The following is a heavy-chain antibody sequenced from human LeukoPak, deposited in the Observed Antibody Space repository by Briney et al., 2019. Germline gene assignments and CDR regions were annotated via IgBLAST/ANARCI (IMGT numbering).Heavy chain of an antibody. Sequence: GSLRLSCAXXXXXXXXXAMXXXRQAPXXXLEXXXTISAGGGSTYSADSVKGRFTISRDNSKNTLYLQMNSLRAEDTAIYYCAKDLVRANLYFDYWGQGTLVTVSS. D-gene: IGHD6-13*01. J-gene: IGHJ4*02. CDR1: XXXXXXXA. CDR2: ISAGGGST. CDR3: AKDLVRANLYFDY. V-gene: IGHV3-23*01.